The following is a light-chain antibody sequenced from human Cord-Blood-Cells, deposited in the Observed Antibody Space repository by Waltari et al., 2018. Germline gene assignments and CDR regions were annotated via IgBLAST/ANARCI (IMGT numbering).Light chain of an antibody. CDR2: SNN. Sequence: QSVLTQPPSASGTPGQRVTSSCSGSSSNSGSNYVYWYQQPPGTAPKLLIFSNNQRPSGVPARFSVSKSGTSASLAISGLRSEDEADYYCAAWDDSLSGVVFGVGTKLTVL. CDR3: AAWDDSLSGVV. J-gene: IGLJ2*01. CDR1: SSNSGSNY. V-gene: IGLV1-47*02.